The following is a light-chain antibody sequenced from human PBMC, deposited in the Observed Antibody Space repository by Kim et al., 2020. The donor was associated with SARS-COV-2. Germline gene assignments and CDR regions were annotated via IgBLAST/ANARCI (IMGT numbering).Light chain of an antibody. CDR2: DVS. CDR1: SSHVGAYNY. CDR3: CSYATSRSYV. J-gene: IGLJ1*01. Sequence: TIPSTGTSSHVGAYNYVSWYQLHPGKAPELMVFDVSERPSGISNRFSGSKSGNTASLTITGLQAEDEADYYCCSYATSRSYVFGTGTKVTVL. V-gene: IGLV2-14*04.